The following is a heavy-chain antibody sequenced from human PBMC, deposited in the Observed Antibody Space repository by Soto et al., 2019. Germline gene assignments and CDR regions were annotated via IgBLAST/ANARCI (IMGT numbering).Heavy chain of an antibody. V-gene: IGHV3-66*01. CDR2: IYSGGST. J-gene: IGHJ1*01. CDR3: ARDRLAVGGNSEYCQH. D-gene: IGHD6-19*01. CDR1: GFTVSSNY. Sequence: GGSLRLSCAASGFTVSSNYMSWVRQAPGKGLEWVSVIYSGGSTYYADSVKGRFTISRDNSKNTLYLQMNSLRAEDTAVYYCARDRLAVGGNSEYCQHWGQGTLVTVSS.